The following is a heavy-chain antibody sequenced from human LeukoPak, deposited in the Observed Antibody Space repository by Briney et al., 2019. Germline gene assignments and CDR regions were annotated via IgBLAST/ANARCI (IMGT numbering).Heavy chain of an antibody. CDR3: ARDSAAMDNYYYYFMDV. V-gene: IGHV3-30*04. Sequence: LSGRSLRLSCAASGFTFSSYAMHWVRQAPGKGLEWVAVISYDGSNKYYADSVKGRFTISRDNSKNTLYLQMNSLRAEDTAVYYCARDSAAMDNYYYYFMDVWGKGTTVTVSS. J-gene: IGHJ6*03. CDR1: GFTFSSYA. CDR2: ISYDGSNK. D-gene: IGHD5-18*01.